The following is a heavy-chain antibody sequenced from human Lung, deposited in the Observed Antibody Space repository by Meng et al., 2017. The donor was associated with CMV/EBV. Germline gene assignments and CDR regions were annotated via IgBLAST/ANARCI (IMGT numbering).Heavy chain of an antibody. CDR3: ARIYDIKGFDI. CDR1: GYSFTNYW. Sequence: ESXKISXEGSGYSFTNYWIGWVRQMPGKGLEWLGIIYPGDSDTRYSPSFQGQVTFSADKSISTANLQWRSLKASDTAIYYCARIYDIKGFDIWGQGTRVTVSS. J-gene: IGHJ3*02. D-gene: IGHD3-9*01. CDR2: IYPGDSDT. V-gene: IGHV5-51*01.